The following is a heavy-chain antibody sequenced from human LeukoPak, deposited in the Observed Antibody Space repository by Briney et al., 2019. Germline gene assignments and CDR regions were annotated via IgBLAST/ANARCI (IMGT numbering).Heavy chain of an antibody. CDR2: IYYSGST. CDR1: GGSISSHY. Sequence: PSETLSFTCTVSGGSISSHYWSWIRQPPGKGLEWIGYIYYSGSTNYNPSLKSRVTISVDTSKNQFSLKLSSVTAADTAVYYCARDRYFDRVIDYWGQGTLVTVSS. V-gene: IGHV4-59*11. D-gene: IGHD3-9*01. J-gene: IGHJ4*02. CDR3: ARDRYFDRVIDY.